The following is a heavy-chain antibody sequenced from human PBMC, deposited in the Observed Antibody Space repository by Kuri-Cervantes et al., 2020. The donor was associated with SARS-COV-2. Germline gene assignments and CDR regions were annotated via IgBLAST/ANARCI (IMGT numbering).Heavy chain of an antibody. Sequence: SCKASGGTFSSYAMSWVRQAPGKGLEWVSAISGSGGSTYYADSVKGRFTISRDNSKNTLYLQMNSLRAEDTAVYYCAKDRGYSYGYGYFDYWGQGTLVTVSS. CDR1: GGTFSSYA. J-gene: IGHJ4*02. V-gene: IGHV3-23*01. CDR2: ISGSGGST. D-gene: IGHD5-18*01. CDR3: AKDRGYSYGYGYFDY.